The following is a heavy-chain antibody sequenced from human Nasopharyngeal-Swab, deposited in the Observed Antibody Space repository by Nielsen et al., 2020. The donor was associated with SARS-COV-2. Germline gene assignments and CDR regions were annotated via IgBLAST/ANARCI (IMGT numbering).Heavy chain of an antibody. J-gene: IGHJ4*02. CDR1: GYTFTSYY. Sequence: APVKVSCKASGYTFTSYYMHWVRQAPGQGLEWMGIINPSGGSTSYAQKFQGRVTMTRDTSTSTVYMELSSLRSEDTAVYYCARDRADTAMADWGQGTLVTVSS. D-gene: IGHD5-18*01. CDR3: ARDRADTAMAD. CDR2: INPSGGST. V-gene: IGHV1-46*01.